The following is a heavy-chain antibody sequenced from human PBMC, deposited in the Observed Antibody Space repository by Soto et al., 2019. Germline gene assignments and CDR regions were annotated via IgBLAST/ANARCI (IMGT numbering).Heavy chain of an antibody. Sequence: EVQLLESGGGLIQPGGSLRLSCAASGLTFSSYAMSWVRQAPGKGLEWVSAISGSGGSTYYADSVKGRFTISRDNSKNTLYLQMNSLRAEDTAVYYCAKAQLYSRGVIHNWFDPGAREPWSPSPQ. CDR1: GLTFSSYA. J-gene: IGHJ5*02. CDR2: ISGSGGST. V-gene: IGHV3-23*01. D-gene: IGHD3-10*01. CDR3: AKAQLYSRGVIHNWFDP.